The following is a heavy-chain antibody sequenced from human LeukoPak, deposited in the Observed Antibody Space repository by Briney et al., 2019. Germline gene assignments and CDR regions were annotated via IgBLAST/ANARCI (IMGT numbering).Heavy chain of an antibody. CDR1: GFTFSSYG. Sequence: GGSLRLSCAASGFTFSSYGMHWVRQAPGKGLEWVSAISGSGGSTYYADSVKGRFTISRDNSKNTLYLQMDSLRPEDTAVYYCAKERKLLPFDCWGQGTPVTVSS. D-gene: IGHD4-23*01. J-gene: IGHJ4*02. CDR3: AKERKLLPFDC. CDR2: ISGSGGST. V-gene: IGHV3-23*01.